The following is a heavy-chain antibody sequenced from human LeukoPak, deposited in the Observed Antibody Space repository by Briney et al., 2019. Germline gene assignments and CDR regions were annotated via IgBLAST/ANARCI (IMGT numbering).Heavy chain of an antibody. CDR1: GFTFSSYG. Sequence: GGSLRLSCAASGFTFSSYGMHWVRQAPGKGLEWVAVISYDGSNKYYADSVKGRFTISRGNSKNTLYLQMNSLRAEDTAVYYCAKPLEVWGEGAFDIWGQGTMVTVSS. D-gene: IGHD3-16*01. CDR2: ISYDGSNK. J-gene: IGHJ3*02. CDR3: AKPLEVWGEGAFDI. V-gene: IGHV3-30*18.